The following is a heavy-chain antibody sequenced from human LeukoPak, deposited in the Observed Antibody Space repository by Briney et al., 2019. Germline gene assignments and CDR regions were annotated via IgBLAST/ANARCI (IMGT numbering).Heavy chain of an antibody. J-gene: IGHJ4*02. CDR2: ISGSGGST. CDR3: AKGPHKREDSGSAVEH. Sequence: GGSLRLSCAASGFTFSSYAMSWVRQAPGKGLEWVSAISGSGGSTYYADSVKGRFTISRDNSKNTLFLQMNSLRADDSAVYYCAKGPHKREDSGSAVEHWGQGTLVSVSS. CDR1: GFTFSSYA. V-gene: IGHV3-23*01. D-gene: IGHD1-26*01.